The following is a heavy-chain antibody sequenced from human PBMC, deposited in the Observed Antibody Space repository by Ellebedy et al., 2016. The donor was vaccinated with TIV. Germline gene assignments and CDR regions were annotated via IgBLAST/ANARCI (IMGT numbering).Heavy chain of an antibody. CDR2: INHSGST. J-gene: IGHJ4*02. D-gene: IGHD3-22*01. CDR1: GGSISSSNW. Sequence: MPSETLSLTCAVSGGSISSSNWWSWVRQPPGKGLEWIGEINHSGSTNYNPSLKSRVTISVDMSKNQFSLKLSSVTAADTAVYYCASRLSSSGYYYWGQGTLVTVSS. CDR3: ASRLSSSGYYY. V-gene: IGHV4-4*02.